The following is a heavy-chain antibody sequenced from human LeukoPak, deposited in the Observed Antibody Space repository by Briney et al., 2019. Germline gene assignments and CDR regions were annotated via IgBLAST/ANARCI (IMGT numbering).Heavy chain of an antibody. CDR1: GFTFSSYE. CDR2: ISSSGSTI. J-gene: IGHJ6*03. CDR3: ARRKGIAVAGTPWYYYYMDV. Sequence: GGSLRLSCAASGFTFSSYEMNWVRQAPGKGLEWVSYISSSGSTIYYADSVKGRFTISRDNAKNMLYLRMNSLRAEDTAVYYCARRKGIAVAGTPWYYYYMDVWGKGTTVTVSS. D-gene: IGHD6-19*01. V-gene: IGHV3-48*03.